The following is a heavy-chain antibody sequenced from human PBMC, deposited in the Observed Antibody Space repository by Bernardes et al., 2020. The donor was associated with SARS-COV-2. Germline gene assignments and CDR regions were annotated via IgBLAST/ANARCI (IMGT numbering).Heavy chain of an antibody. CDR2: LPDDGINK. CDR3: AKELNWNHFDY. V-gene: IGHV3-30*02. D-gene: IGHD1-20*01. Sequence: GGSPRLSCSASGFPFRSFGMQWVPPAPGKGLEGVAFLPDDGINKYYADSVKGRFTISRDNSKNTLYLQMNSLRTEDTAVYYCAKELNWNHFDYWGQGSLVTVSS. CDR1: GFPFRSFG. J-gene: IGHJ4*02.